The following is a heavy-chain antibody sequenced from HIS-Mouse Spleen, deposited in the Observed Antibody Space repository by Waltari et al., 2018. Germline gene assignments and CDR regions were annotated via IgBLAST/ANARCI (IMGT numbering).Heavy chain of an antibody. V-gene: IGHV4-39*07. D-gene: IGHD5-12*01. CDR3: ARDGYSGYGHDAFDI. CDR2: IYYSGST. CDR1: GGPISSSSYP. J-gene: IGHJ3*02. Sequence: QLQLQESGPGLVKPSETLSLTCTVSGGPISSSSYPWGWIRQPPGKGLEWIGSIYYSGSTYYNPSLKSRVTISVDTSKNQFSLKLSSVTAADTAVYYCARDGYSGYGHDAFDIWGQGTMVTVSS.